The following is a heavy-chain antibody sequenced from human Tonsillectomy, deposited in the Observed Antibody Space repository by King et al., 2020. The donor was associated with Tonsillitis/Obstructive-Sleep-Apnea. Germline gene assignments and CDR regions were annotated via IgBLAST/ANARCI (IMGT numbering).Heavy chain of an antibody. CDR2: INTNTGNP. CDR1: GYTFTSYG. Sequence: QLVQSGSELKKPGASVKVSCKASGYTFTSYGMNWVRQAPGQGLERMGWINTNTGNPTYARGFTGRFVFSLDTSVSTAYLQISSLKAEDTAVYYCARTRWYFGYDSRGWFDPWGQGTLVTVSS. J-gene: IGHJ5*02. V-gene: IGHV7-4-1*02. D-gene: IGHD3-22*01. CDR3: ARTRWYFGYDSRGWFDP.